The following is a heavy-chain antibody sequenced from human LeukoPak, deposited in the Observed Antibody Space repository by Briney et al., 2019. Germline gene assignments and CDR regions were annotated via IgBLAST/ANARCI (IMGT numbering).Heavy chain of an antibody. CDR3: ARDYAYYYDSSGYRSPESHYYYGMDV. V-gene: IGHV3-53*01. CDR2: IYSGGST. D-gene: IGHD3-22*01. Sequence: GGSLRLSCAASGFTVSSNYMSWVRQAPGKGLEWVSVIYSGGSTYYADSVKGRFTISRDNSKNTLYLQMNSLRAEDTAVYYCARDYAYYYDSSGYRSPESHYYYGMDVWGHGTTVTVSS. CDR1: GFTVSSNY. J-gene: IGHJ6*02.